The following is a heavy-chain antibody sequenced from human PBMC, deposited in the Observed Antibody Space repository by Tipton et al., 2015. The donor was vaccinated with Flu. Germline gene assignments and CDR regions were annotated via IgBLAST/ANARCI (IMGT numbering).Heavy chain of an antibody. D-gene: IGHD1-1*01. CDR3: ARDKGGGTYTFDV. V-gene: IGHV1-46*01. J-gene: IGHJ3*01. CDR1: GYTFTSYN. Sequence: QLVQSGAEVKKPGASVKVSCKASGYTFTSYNMHWVRQAPGQGLGWMGIIYPAGGGISYAQKFQGRVIMTRDRSTGTVHMELSSLRSDDTAMYYCARDKGGGTYTFDVWGQGTMVTVSS. CDR2: IYPAGGGI.